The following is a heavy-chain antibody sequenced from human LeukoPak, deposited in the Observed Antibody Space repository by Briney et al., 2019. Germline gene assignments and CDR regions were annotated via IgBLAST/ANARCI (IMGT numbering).Heavy chain of an antibody. Sequence: PSETLSLTCAVYGGSFSGYYWSWIRQPPGKGLEWIGEINHSGSTNYNPSLKSRVTISVDTSKNQFSLKLSSVTAADTAVYYCARGRRSYGLDWGQGTLVTVSS. D-gene: IGHD5-18*01. J-gene: IGHJ4*02. CDR3: ARGRRSYGLD. CDR1: GGSFSGYY. V-gene: IGHV4-34*01. CDR2: INHSGST.